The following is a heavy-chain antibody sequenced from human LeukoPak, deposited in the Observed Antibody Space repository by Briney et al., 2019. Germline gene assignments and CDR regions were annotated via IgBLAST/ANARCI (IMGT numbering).Heavy chain of an antibody. CDR3: ANLDSSGWYVDY. CDR1: GFTFSSYA. D-gene: IGHD6-19*01. CDR2: ISGSGGST. Sequence: PGGSLRLSCAASGFTFSSYAMSWVRQAPGKGLEWVSAISGSGGSTYYADSVKGRFTISRDNSKNTLYLQMNNLRAEDTAVYYCANLDSSGWYVDYWGQGTLVTVSS. J-gene: IGHJ4*02. V-gene: IGHV3-23*01.